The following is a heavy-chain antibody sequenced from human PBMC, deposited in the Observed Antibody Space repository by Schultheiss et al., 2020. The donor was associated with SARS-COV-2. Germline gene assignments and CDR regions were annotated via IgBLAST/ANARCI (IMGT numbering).Heavy chain of an antibody. D-gene: IGHD3-3*02. CDR1: GFTFSDYY. CDR3: ARDMSLMPIFYGMDV. CDR2: ISSSGSTI. J-gene: IGHJ6*02. V-gene: IGHV3-11*01. Sequence: GGSLRLSCAASGFTFSDYYMSWIRQAPGKGLEWVSYISSSGSTIYYADSVKGRFTISRDNAKNSLHLQMNSLRAEDTAVYYCARDMSLMPIFYGMDVWGQGTTVTVSS.